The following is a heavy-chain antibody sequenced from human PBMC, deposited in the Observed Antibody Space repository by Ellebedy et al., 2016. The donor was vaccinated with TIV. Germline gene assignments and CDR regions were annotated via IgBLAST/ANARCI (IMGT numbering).Heavy chain of an antibody. CDR1: GGSVSSGSYY. CDR2: IYYSGST. D-gene: IGHD5-18*01. Sequence: MPSETLSLTCTVFGGSVSSGSYYWSWIRQPPGKGLEWIGYIYYSGSTNYNPSLKSRVTISVDTSKNQFSLTVISVTAADTAVYYCARTRRGYNNSWGQGTLVTVSS. J-gene: IGHJ4*02. CDR3: ARTRRGYNNS. V-gene: IGHV4-61*01.